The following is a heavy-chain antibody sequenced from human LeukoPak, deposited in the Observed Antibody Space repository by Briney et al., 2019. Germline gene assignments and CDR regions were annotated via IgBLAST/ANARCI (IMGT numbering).Heavy chain of an antibody. Sequence: PSETLSLTCTVSGGSINSYYWSWIRQPPGKGLEWIGSIYYTGITDYNPSLKSRVTISVDTSKNQFSLKLSSVTAADTAVYYCARERGEVVTATPYWYFDLWGRGTLVTVSS. D-gene: IGHD2-21*02. V-gene: IGHV4-59*01. CDR2: IYYTGIT. J-gene: IGHJ2*01. CDR1: GGSINSYY. CDR3: ARERGEVVTATPYWYFDL.